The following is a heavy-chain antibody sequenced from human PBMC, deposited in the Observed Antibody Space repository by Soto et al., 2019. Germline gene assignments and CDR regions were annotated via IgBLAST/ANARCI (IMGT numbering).Heavy chain of an antibody. Sequence: GGSLRLSCAASGFTFSSYGMHWVRQAPGKGLEWVAVIWYDGSNKYYADSVKGRFTISRDNSKNTLYLQMNSLRAEDTAVYYCAGGMDPIAVAGTFDYWGQGTLVTV. J-gene: IGHJ4*02. D-gene: IGHD6-19*01. V-gene: IGHV3-33*01. CDR1: GFTFSSYG. CDR3: AGGMDPIAVAGTFDY. CDR2: IWYDGSNK.